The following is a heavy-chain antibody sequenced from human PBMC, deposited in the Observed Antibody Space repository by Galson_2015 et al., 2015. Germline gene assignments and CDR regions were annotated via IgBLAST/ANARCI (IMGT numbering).Heavy chain of an antibody. Sequence: SLRLSCAASGFTFSNAWMSWVRQAPGKGLEWVGRIKSKTDGGTTDYAAPVKGRFTISRDDSKNTLYLQMNSLKTEDTAVYYCTTDRDSSGWIPYYYGMDVWGQGTTVTVSS. D-gene: IGHD6-19*01. J-gene: IGHJ6*02. CDR1: GFTFSNAW. V-gene: IGHV3-15*01. CDR2: IKSKTDGGTT. CDR3: TTDRDSSGWIPYYYGMDV.